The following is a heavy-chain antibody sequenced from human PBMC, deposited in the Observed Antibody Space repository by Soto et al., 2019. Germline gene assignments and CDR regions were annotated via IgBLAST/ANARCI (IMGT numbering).Heavy chain of an antibody. V-gene: IGHV1-2*02. CDR2: INPNSGGT. J-gene: IGHJ4*02. D-gene: IGHD6-6*01. Sequence: ASVKVSCKASGYTFTGYYMHWVRQAPGQGLEWMGWINPNSGGTNYAQKFQGRVTMTRDTSISTAYMELSRLRSDDTAVYYCARAGTKYSSSSGVDYWGQGTLVIVSS. CDR3: ARAGTKYSSSSGVDY. CDR1: GYTFTGYY.